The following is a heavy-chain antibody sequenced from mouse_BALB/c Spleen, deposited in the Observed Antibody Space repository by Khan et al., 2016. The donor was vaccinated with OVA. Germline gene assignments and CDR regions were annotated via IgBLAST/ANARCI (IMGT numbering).Heavy chain of an antibody. CDR2: IWAGGST. CDR1: GFSLTSYG. V-gene: IGHV2-9*02. J-gene: IGHJ2*01. CDR3: ARNRESDYFDY. Sequence: VQLQESGPGLVAPSQSLSITCTVSGFSLTSYGIHWVRQPPGKGLEWLGIIWAGGSTNYYSALMSRLSISKDNSRSQVFLKMNILQTDDTAMYCCARNRESDYFDYWGQGTTLTVSS.